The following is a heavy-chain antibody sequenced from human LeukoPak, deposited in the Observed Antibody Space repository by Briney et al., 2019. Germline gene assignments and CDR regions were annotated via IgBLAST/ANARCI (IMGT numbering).Heavy chain of an antibody. CDR2: ISSSSTYI. CDR3: ARDYDSSGQNDH. J-gene: IGHJ5*02. D-gene: IGHD3-22*01. V-gene: IGHV3-21*01. Sequence: GGSLRLSCAASGFTFSRYSMNWVRQAPGKGLEWVSSISSSSTYIYYADSVKGRFTISRDNAENSLYLQMNSLRAEDTAVYYCARDYDSSGQNDHWGQGTLVTVSS. CDR1: GFTFSRYS.